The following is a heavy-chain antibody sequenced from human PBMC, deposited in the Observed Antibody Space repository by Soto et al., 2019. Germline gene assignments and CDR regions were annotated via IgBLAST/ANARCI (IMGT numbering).Heavy chain of an antibody. V-gene: IGHV3-23*01. CDR3: AKDLYYDFWSGYYNGIDY. CDR2: ISGSGGST. J-gene: IGHJ4*02. D-gene: IGHD3-3*01. Sequence: EVQLLESGGGLVQPGGSLRLSCAASGFTFSSYAMSWVRQAPGKGLEWVSAISGSGGSTYYADSVKGRFTISRDNSKNTLYLQMISLRAEDTAVYYCAKDLYYDFWSGYYNGIDYWGQGTLVTVSS. CDR1: GFTFSSYA.